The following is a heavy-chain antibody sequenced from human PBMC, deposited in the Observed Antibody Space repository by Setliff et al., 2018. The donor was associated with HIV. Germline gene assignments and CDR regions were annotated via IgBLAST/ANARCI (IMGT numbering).Heavy chain of an antibody. CDR1: GFKFSSYW. V-gene: IGHV3-74*03. J-gene: IGHJ4*02. Sequence: GGSLRLSCAVSGFKFSSYWMHWVRQAPRKGLVWVSRTNTDGSGTTYADSVKGRFTVSRDNAKNTLFLQMNSLRAEDTGVYYCARDQSVAGPTTSDYWGQGTLVTVSS. D-gene: IGHD2-15*01. CDR3: ARDQSVAGPTTSDY. CDR2: TNTDGSGT.